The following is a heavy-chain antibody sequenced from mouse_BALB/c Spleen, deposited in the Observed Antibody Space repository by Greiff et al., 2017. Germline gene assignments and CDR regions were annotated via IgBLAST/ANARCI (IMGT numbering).Heavy chain of an antibody. Sequence: ESGPVLVKPFQSLSLTCPVICFSLTSGYSWPWIRQFPGNKLEWMGYIHYSGSTNYNPSLKSRISITRDTSKNQFFLQLNSVTTEDTATYYCARRDAMDYWGQGTSVTVSA. J-gene: IGHJ4*01. CDR2: IHYSGST. CDR1: CFSLTSGYS. CDR3: ARRDAMDY. V-gene: IGHV3-1*02.